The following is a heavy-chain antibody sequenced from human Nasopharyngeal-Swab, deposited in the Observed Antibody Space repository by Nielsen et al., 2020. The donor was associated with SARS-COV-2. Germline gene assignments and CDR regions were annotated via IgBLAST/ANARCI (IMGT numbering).Heavy chain of an antibody. D-gene: IGHD6-13*01. CDR1: GFTFSSYD. CDR3: ARDRVDSSSWGYYYYGMDV. Sequence: GGSLRLSCAASGFTFSSYDMHWVRQAPGKGLEWVSAIGTAGDTYYPGSVKGRFTISRENAKNSLYLQMNSLRAGDTAVYYCARDRVDSSSWGYYYYGMDVWGQETTVTVSS. J-gene: IGHJ6*02. V-gene: IGHV3-13*01. CDR2: IGTAGDT.